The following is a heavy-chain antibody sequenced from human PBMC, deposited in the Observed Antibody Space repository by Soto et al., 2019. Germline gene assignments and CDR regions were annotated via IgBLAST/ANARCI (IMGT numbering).Heavy chain of an antibody. D-gene: IGHD4-17*01. Sequence: GGSMRLSWAASGFTFSGSARHWVRQASGKGLEWVGRIRSKANSYATAYAASVKGRFTIYRDDSKNTAYLQMNSLKTEDTAVYYCTIQRYGDYYYYYYMDVWGKGTTVTVSS. CDR3: TIQRYGDYYYYYYMDV. CDR2: IRSKANSYAT. J-gene: IGHJ6*03. CDR1: GFTFSGSA. V-gene: IGHV3-73*01.